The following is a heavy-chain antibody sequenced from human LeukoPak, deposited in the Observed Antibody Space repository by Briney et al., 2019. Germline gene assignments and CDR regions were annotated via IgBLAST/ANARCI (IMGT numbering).Heavy chain of an antibody. J-gene: IGHJ4*02. V-gene: IGHV3-30*18. D-gene: IGHD3-10*01. CDR2: ISYDGSNK. CDR1: GFTFSSYG. CDR3: AKVLRYYYGSGSYSDKGDFDY. Sequence: GGSLRLSCAASGFTFSSYGMHWVRQAPGKGLEWVAVISYDGSNKYYADSVKGRFTISRDNSKNTLYLQMNSLRAEDTAVYYCAKVLRYYYGSGSYSDKGDFDYWGQGTLVTVSS.